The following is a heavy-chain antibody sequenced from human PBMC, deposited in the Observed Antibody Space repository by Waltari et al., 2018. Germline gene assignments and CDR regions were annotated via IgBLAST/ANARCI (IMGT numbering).Heavy chain of an antibody. CDR1: GFSLDDDF. CDR3: ARAWELPNYYYYGMDV. J-gene: IGHJ6*02. Sequence: QVQLVESGGGLVKPGGSLRLSCVGSGFSLDDDFMSWIRRAPGKGLELVSYISSRGRTIYYADSVKGRLTIFRDNAKNSLYLQMNSLRAEDTAVYFCARAWELPNYYYYGMDVWGQGTTVTVSS. D-gene: IGHD3-10*01. CDR2: ISSRGRTI. V-gene: IGHV3-11*01.